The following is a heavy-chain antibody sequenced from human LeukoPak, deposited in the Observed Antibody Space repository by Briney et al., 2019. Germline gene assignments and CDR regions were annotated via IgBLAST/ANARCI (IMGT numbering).Heavy chain of an antibody. Sequence: ASVKVSCKASGYTFTSYAMNWVRQAPGQGLEWMGWINPNSGGTNYAQKFQGRVTMTRDTSISTAYMELSRLRSDDTAVYYCARNYYDSSGYRTTDYWGQGTLVTVSS. CDR2: INPNSGGT. V-gene: IGHV1-2*02. CDR3: ARNYYDSSGYRTTDY. J-gene: IGHJ4*02. CDR1: GYTFTSYA. D-gene: IGHD3-22*01.